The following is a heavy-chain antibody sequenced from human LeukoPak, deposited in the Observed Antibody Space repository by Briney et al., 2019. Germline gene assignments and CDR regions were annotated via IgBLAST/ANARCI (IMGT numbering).Heavy chain of an antibody. J-gene: IGHJ4*02. V-gene: IGHV3-7*05. D-gene: IGHD2-15*01. CDR3: ARWVGGFDY. Sequence: GGSLILSCAASGFTFTNFWMSWVRQAPGKGLEWVANIHRDGSDKNYVDSVKGRFTISRDNAKNSLDLQMNGLRAEDTAVYYCARWVGGFDYWGQGTLVTVSS. CDR1: GFTFTNFW. CDR2: IHRDGSDK.